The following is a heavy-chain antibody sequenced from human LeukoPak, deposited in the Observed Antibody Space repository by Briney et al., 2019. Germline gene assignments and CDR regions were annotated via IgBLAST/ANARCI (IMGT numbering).Heavy chain of an antibody. V-gene: IGHV1-46*01. CDR3: ARVGKPMVRGVIINRDWFDP. CDR2: INPSGGST. J-gene: IGHJ5*02. CDR1: GYTFTSYY. D-gene: IGHD3-10*01. Sequence: ASVKVSCKASGYTFTSYYMHWVRQAPGQGLEWMGIINPSGGSTSYAQKFQGRVTMTTDTSTSTAYMELRSLRSDDTAVYYCARVGKPMVRGVIINRDWFDPWGQGTLVTVSS.